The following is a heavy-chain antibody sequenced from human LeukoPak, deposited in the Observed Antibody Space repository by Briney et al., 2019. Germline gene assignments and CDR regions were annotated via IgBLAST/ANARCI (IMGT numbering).Heavy chain of an antibody. V-gene: IGHV4-59*01. CDR1: GGSISSYY. J-gene: IGHJ4*02. CDR3: ARSAVGATYYFDY. Sequence: SETLPLTCTVSGGSISSYYWSWIRQPPGKGVEWIGYIYYSGSINYNPSLKSRVTISVDTSKNQFSLKLSSVTAADTAVYYCARSAVGATYYFDYWGQGTLVTVSS. CDR2: IYYSGSI. D-gene: IGHD1-26*01.